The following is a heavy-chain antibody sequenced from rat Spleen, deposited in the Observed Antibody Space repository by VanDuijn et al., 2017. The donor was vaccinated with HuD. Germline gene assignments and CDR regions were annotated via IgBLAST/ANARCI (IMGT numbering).Heavy chain of an antibody. D-gene: IGHD1-10*01. V-gene: IGHV3-1*01. CDR1: SYSITSNY. CDR2: ITYSGST. CDR3: ARRRGQVYNNYFDY. Sequence: EVQLQESGPGLVKPSQSLSLTCSVTSYSITSNYWDWIRKFPGNKMEWIGHITYSGSTSYNPSLKSRISITRDTSKNQFFLQLNSVTTEDTATYYCARRRGQVYNNYFDYWGQGVMVTVSS. J-gene: IGHJ2*01.